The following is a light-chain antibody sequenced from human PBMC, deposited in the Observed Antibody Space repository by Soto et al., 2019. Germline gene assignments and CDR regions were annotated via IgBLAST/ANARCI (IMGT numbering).Light chain of an antibody. J-gene: IGLJ3*02. V-gene: IGLV2-14*01. CDR3: ISYTSSSTLV. Sequence: QSALTQTASVSGSPGQSITISCTGTSSDIGGYNYVSWYQQHPGKAPKLMIYEVSNRPSGVSDSFSGSRSGNTASLTISGLQAEDESDYYCISYTSSSTLVFGGGTKLTVL. CDR1: SSDIGGYNY. CDR2: EVS.